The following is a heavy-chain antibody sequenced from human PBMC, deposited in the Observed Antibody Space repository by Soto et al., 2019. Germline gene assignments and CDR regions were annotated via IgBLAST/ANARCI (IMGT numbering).Heavy chain of an antibody. CDR2: INHSGST. J-gene: IGHJ5*02. CDR3: ARGRGLRYFEWSKDNWFDP. CDR1: GGSFSGYY. D-gene: IGHD3-9*01. Sequence: LSLTCAVYGGSFSGYYWSWIRQPPGKGLEWIGEINHSGSTNYNPSLKSRVTISVDTSKNQFSLKLSSVTAADTAVYYCARGRGLRYFEWSKDNWFDPWGQGTLVTVSS. V-gene: IGHV4-34*01.